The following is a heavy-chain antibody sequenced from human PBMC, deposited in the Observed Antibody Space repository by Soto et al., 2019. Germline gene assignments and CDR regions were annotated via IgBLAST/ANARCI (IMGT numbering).Heavy chain of an antibody. CDR2: IYYSGST. V-gene: IGHV4-39*01. D-gene: IGHD4-17*01. J-gene: IGHJ3*02. CDR1: GGSISSTSYY. Sequence: SETLSLTCTVSGGSISSTSYYWGWIRQPPGKGLEWIGSIYYSGSTYYNPSLKSRVTISVDTSKNQFSLKLSSVTAADTAVYYCARHGGGRLRGSFDIWGQGTMVT. CDR3: ARHGGGRLRGSFDI.